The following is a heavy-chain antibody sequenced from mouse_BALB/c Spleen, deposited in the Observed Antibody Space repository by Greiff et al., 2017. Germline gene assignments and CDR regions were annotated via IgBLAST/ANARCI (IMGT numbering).Heavy chain of an antibody. V-gene: IGHV5-2*01. CDR3: ARHGYGSSYWYFDV. Sequence: EVKLMESGGGLVQPGESLKLSCEANEYEFPSHDMSWVRQTPEKRLELVAAINSDGGSTYYPDTMERRFIISRDNTKKTLYLQMSSLRSEDTALYYCARHGYGSSYWYFDVWGAGTTVTVSS. CDR1: EYEFPSHD. D-gene: IGHD1-1*01. J-gene: IGHJ1*01. CDR2: INSDGGST.